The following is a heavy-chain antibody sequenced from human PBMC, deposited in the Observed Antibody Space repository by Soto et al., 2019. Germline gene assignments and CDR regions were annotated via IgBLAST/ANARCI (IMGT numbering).Heavy chain of an antibody. D-gene: IGHD4-17*01. CDR3: ARLSATVALDY. CDR2: IYYSETT. J-gene: IGHJ4*02. CDR1: GASIISHH. Sequence: PSETLSLTCTVFGASIISHHGIWMRQPPGKGLEWIGYIYYSETTNYNPSLKSRVTISVDTSKNQFSLNLSSVTAADTAIYYCARLSATVALDYWGQGTLVTVSS. V-gene: IGHV4-59*08.